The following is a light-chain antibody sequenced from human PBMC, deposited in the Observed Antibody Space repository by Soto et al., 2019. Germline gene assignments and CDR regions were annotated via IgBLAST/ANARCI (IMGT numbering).Light chain of an antibody. CDR3: QSYDSGLSCFVI. V-gene: IGLV1-40*01. J-gene: IGLJ2*01. Sequence: QSVLTQPTSVSGAPGQRVTISCSGSSSNIGAGYDVHWYQQLPGTAPKLLIYANTNRPAGVPDRFSGSKSGTSASLAITGLQAEDEADYYCQSYDSGLSCFVIFGGGTKLTVL. CDR1: SSNIGAGYD. CDR2: ANT.